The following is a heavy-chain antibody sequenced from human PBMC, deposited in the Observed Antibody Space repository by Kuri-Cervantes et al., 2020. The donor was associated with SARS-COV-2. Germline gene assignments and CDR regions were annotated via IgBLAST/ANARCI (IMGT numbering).Heavy chain of an antibody. CDR3: ARARLGGAFDI. Sequence: SVKVSCKASGYTFTSYAMHWVRQAPGQRLEWMGWINAGNGNTKYSQKFQGRVTITRGTSASTAYMELSRLRSDDTAAYYCARARLGGAFDIWGQGTMVTVSS. J-gene: IGHJ3*02. D-gene: IGHD7-27*01. CDR2: INAGNGNT. V-gene: IGHV1-3*01. CDR1: GYTFTSYA.